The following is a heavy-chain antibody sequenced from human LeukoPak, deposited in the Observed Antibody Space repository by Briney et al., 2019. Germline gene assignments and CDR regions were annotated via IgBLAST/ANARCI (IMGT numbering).Heavy chain of an antibody. V-gene: IGHV3-48*01. CDR2: ISSSSSTI. J-gene: IGHJ4*02. D-gene: IGHD6-13*01. Sequence: GGSLRLSCAASGFTFSSYEMNWVRQAPGKGLEWVSYISSSSSTIYYADSVKGRFTISRDNAKNSLYLQMNSLRAEDTAVYYCARLSESNWYIPGANGYWGQGTLVTVSS. CDR1: GFTFSSYE. CDR3: ARLSESNWYIPGANGY.